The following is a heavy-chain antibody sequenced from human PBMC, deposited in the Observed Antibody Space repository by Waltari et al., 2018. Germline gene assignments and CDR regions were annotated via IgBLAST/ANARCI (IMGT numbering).Heavy chain of an antibody. CDR1: GFTFGSYD. D-gene: IGHD3-10*01. CDR3: TRERSVTGKGNLDY. Sequence: EVQLVESGGGLVQTGGSLRLCCAASGFTFGSYDRNWVRQAPGKGLEWVSYISSGGSNIFYAESVKGRFTISRDNAKNSLYLQMNSLRVEDTAVYYCTRERSVTGKGNLDYWGQGTLVTVSS. J-gene: IGHJ4*02. CDR2: ISSGGSNI. V-gene: IGHV3-48*03.